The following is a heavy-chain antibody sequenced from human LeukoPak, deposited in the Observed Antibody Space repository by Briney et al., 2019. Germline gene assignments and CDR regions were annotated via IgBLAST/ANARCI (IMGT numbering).Heavy chain of an antibody. D-gene: IGHD2-2*01. Sequence: GGSLRLPCAASGFTFSSYAMHWVRQAPGKGLEWVAVISYDGSNKYYADSVKGRFTISRDNSKNTLYLQMNSLRAEDTAVYYCARGFRPAARLWASWYFDLWGRGTLVTVSS. CDR2: ISYDGSNK. CDR3: ARGFRPAARLWASWYFDL. V-gene: IGHV3-30-3*01. J-gene: IGHJ2*01. CDR1: GFTFSSYA.